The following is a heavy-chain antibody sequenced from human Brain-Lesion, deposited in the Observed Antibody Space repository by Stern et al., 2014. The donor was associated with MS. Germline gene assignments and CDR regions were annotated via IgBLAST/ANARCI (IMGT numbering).Heavy chain of an antibody. V-gene: IGHV4-39*01. D-gene: IGHD2-15*01. J-gene: IGHJ5*02. CDR3: AGEEDIRYCSGGSCTGNWFDP. CDR1: GGSVSSTSYA. Sequence: QLQLQESGPGLVKPSETLSLTCTVAGGSVSSTSYAWAWIRQPPGKGLEWIGTIYYSGNTYYSPSLKSRLTISLDPFHNPFSIQLGSVTAADTAVYYCAGEEDIRYCSGGSCTGNWFDPWGQGTLVTVSS. CDR2: IYYSGNT.